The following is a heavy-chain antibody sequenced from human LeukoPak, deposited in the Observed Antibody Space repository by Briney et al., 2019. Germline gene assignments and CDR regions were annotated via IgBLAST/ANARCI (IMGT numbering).Heavy chain of an antibody. D-gene: IGHD3-3*01. CDR1: GGSFSGYY. CDR2: INHSGST. Sequence: SETLSLTCAVYGGSFSGYYWSWIRQPPGKGLEWIGEINHSGSTNYNPSLKSRVTISVDTSKNQFSPKLSSVTAADTAVYYCARVGATRWSGYNWFDPWGQGTLVTVSS. J-gene: IGHJ5*02. CDR3: ARVGATRWSGYNWFDP. V-gene: IGHV4-34*01.